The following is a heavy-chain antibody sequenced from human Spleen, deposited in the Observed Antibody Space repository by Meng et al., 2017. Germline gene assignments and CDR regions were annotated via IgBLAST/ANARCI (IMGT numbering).Heavy chain of an antibody. J-gene: IGHJ4*02. CDR3: ARDYCSAGSCYSVGY. CDR1: GFIFSRYS. Sequence: EVQVVESGGGLVQPGGSLRLSCAASGFIFSRYSMNWVRQAPGKGLEWVSSFTITSPYTYYPDSVKGRFTISRDNAKNSLYLQMNSLRAEDTAVYYCARDYCSAGSCYSVGYWGQGTLVTVSS. CDR2: FTITSPYT. V-gene: IGHV3-21*01. D-gene: IGHD2-15*01.